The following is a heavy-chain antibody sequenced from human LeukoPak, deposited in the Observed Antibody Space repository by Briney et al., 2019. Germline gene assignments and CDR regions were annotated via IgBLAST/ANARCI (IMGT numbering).Heavy chain of an antibody. CDR3: AKDQYYYASGSYLD. J-gene: IGHJ4*02. D-gene: IGHD3-10*01. CDR2: INDTGGAT. CDR1: GFMFSSYA. Sequence: QPGGSLRLSCTASGFMFSSYAMTWVRQAPGEGLEGVSSINDTGGATYYADSVKGRFTISRDNSKNTLFLQMNSLRAEDTAVYYCAKDQYYYASGSYLDWGQGALVTVSS. V-gene: IGHV3-23*01.